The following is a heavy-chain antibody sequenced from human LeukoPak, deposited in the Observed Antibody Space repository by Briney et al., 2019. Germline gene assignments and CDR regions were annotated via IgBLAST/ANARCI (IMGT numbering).Heavy chain of an antibody. V-gene: IGHV4-30-2*01. D-gene: IGHD4-17*01. CDR3: ARGWHGDYAGDYFDY. CDR2: IYHSGST. J-gene: IGHJ4*02. Sequence: PSETLSLTCAVSGGSISSGVYSWSWIRQPPGKGLEWIGYIYHSGSTYYNPSLKSRVTISVDRSKNQFSLKLSSVTAADTAVYYCARGWHGDYAGDYFDYWGQGTLVTVSS. CDR1: GGSISSGVYS.